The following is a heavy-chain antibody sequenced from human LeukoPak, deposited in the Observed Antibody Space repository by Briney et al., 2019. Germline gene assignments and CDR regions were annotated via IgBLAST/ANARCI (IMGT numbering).Heavy chain of an antibody. D-gene: IGHD4-17*01. CDR1: GYTSTSYG. J-gene: IGHJ4*02. Sequence: ASVKVSCKASGYTSTSYGISWVRQAPGQGLEWMGWISAYNGNTNYAQKPQGRVTMTTDTSTSTAYMELRSLRSDDTAVYYCASTSRATTVTPGTYWGQGALVTVSS. V-gene: IGHV1-18*01. CDR3: ASTSRATTVTPGTY. CDR2: ISAYNGNT.